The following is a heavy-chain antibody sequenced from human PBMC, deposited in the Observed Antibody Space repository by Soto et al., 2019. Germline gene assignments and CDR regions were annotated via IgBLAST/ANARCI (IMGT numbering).Heavy chain of an antibody. Sequence: EVRLVESGGDLVQPGESLRLSCAVSGFSSSDYWMAWVRQAPGKGLEWVANIKYDGSEEYYVDSVKGRFTISRVNVKNSWILQMSNLIADDSAVYYCARDRSDNGHNRFDTWGQGTLVTVSS. CDR1: GFSSSDYW. D-gene: IGHD1-1*01. CDR2: IKYDGSEE. J-gene: IGHJ5*02. CDR3: ARDRSDNGHNRFDT. V-gene: IGHV3-7*01.